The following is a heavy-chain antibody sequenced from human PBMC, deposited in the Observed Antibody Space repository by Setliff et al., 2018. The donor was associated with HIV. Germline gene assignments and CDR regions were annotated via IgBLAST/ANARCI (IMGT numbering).Heavy chain of an antibody. CDR2: IKQDGSDK. CDR1: GLTFSNYW. V-gene: IGHV3-7*01. Sequence: GGSLSLSCAASGLTFSNYWMRWVRQTPGKGMEWVANIKQDGSDKFYVGSVRGRFTVSRDNAKNSLFLQMNSLRVEDTAVYYCASAKGLNYWGQGAQVTVSS. CDR3: ASAKGLNY. J-gene: IGHJ4*02.